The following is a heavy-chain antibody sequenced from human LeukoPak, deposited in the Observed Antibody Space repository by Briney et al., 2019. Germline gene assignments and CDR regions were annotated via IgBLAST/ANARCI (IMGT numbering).Heavy chain of an antibody. CDR2: IKEDGTEK. J-gene: IGHJ6*03. D-gene: IGHD3-10*01. CDR1: GFTFSSYE. Sequence: GGSLRLSCAASGFTFSSYEMNWVRQAPGKGLEWVANIKEDGTEKYYVGSVKGRFTISRDNAKKSLYLQMNSLRDDDTAVYFCARSPAGDAWPPAYYMDVWGKGTTVTVSS. V-gene: IGHV3-7*01. CDR3: ARSPAGDAWPPAYYMDV.